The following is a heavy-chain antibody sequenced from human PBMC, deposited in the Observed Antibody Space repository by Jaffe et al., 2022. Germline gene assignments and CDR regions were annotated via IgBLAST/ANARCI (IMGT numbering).Heavy chain of an antibody. CDR3: YIVVVVAATGFDFDY. Sequence: QVQLVESGGGVVQPGGSLRLSCAASGFTFSSYGMHWVRQAPGKGLEWVAFIRYDGSNKYYADSVKGRFTISRDNSKNTLYLQMNSLRAEDTAVYYCYIVVVVAATGFDFDYWGQGTLVTVSS. J-gene: IGHJ4*02. CDR1: GFTFSSYG. D-gene: IGHD2-15*01. V-gene: IGHV3-30*02. CDR2: IRYDGSNK.